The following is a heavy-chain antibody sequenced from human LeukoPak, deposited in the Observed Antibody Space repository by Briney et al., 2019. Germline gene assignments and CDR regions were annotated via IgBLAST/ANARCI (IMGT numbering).Heavy chain of an antibody. D-gene: IGHD1-26*01. CDR2: ISGSGGGGT. J-gene: IGHJ4*02. Sequence: GGSLRLSCAASGFIFSSSAMSWVRQAPGKGLEWVSGISGSGGGGTYYADSVNGRFTISRDNAKNTLYLQMNSLRAEDTAVYYCAKAGSIRFYYWGQRTLVTVSS. V-gene: IGHV3-23*01. CDR1: GFIFSSSA. CDR3: AKAGSIRFYY.